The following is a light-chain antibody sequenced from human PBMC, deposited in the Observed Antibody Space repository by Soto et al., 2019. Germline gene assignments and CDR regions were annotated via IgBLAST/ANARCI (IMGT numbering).Light chain of an antibody. CDR1: QSISSY. CDR3: HQSYSTWWT. J-gene: IGKJ1*01. CDR2: AAS. V-gene: IGKV1-39*01. Sequence: DIQMTQSPSSLSASVGDRVTITCRASQSISSYLNWYQQKPGKAPKLLIYAASSLQSGVPSRFSGSGSGIDFTLSISSLQPEDFATYYCHQSYSTWWTFGQGTKVEIK.